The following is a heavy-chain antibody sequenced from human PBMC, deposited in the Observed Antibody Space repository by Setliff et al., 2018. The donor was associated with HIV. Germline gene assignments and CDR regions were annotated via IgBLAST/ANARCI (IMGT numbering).Heavy chain of an antibody. CDR1: GDFSNIQW. CDR2: IHHSGST. CDR3: ARGNLYYDSSGYDPTEYFQH. D-gene: IGHD3-22*01. J-gene: IGHJ1*01. Sequence: SETLSLTCTVSGDFSNIQWWTWMRQSPGLGLQWIGSIHHSGSTNYNPSLKSRVTISVDTSKNQFSLKLSSVTAADTAVYYCARGNLYYDSSGYDPTEYFQHWGQGTLVTVSS. V-gene: IGHV4-59*11.